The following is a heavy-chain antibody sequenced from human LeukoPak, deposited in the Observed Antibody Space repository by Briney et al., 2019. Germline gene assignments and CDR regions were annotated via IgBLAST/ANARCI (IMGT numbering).Heavy chain of an antibody. J-gene: IGHJ6*02. CDR3: ASGYSSSWNTYYYYGMDV. CDR1: GGSISSSSYY. V-gene: IGHV4-39*01. CDR2: IYYSGST. D-gene: IGHD6-13*01. Sequence: SETLSLTCTVSGGSISSSSYYWGWIRLPPGKGLEWIGSIYYSGSTYYNPSLKSRVTISVDTSKNQFSLKLSSVTAADTAVYYCASGYSSSWNTYYYYGMDVWGQGTTVTVSS.